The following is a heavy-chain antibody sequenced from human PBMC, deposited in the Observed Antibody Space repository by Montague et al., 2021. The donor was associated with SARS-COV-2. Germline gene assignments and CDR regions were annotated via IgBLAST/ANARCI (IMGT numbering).Heavy chain of an antibody. D-gene: IGHD1-14*01. CDR3: ARETMTADAFDI. Sequence: SETLSLTCTVSGASFGCSDWGWIRQSPGKGLVWIGYFYSVGSTDYNPSLKIRATISIDTSKNQFSLKVRSVTAADTAVYYCARETMTADAFDIWGQGTMVTVSS. V-gene: IGHV4-59*01. CDR2: FYSVGST. J-gene: IGHJ3*02. CDR1: GASFGCSD.